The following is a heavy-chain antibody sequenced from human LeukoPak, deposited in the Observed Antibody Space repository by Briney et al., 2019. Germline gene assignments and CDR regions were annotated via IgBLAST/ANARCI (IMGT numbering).Heavy chain of an antibody. CDR3: ARDRNYYASYYFDY. Sequence: GGSLRLSCAASGFTVSSNYMSWVRQAPGKGLEWVSVIYSGGYTYYADSVKGRFTISRDNSKNTLYLQMNSLRAEDTAVYYCARDRNYYASYYFDYWGQGTLVTVSS. CDR2: IYSGGYT. V-gene: IGHV3-66*01. D-gene: IGHD3-10*01. J-gene: IGHJ4*02. CDR1: GFTVSSNY.